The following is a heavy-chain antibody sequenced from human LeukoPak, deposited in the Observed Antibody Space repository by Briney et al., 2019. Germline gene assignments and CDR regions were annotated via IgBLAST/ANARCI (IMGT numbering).Heavy chain of an antibody. Sequence: GGSMRLACTASGFTFSDYAMSWFRQAPGKGLEWVGFIRNKAYGGTAEYAASVKGRFTISRDDSKTIAYLQMNSLKTEDTAVYYCTREKRYFDWFQADYWGQGTLVTVSS. CDR1: GFTFSDYA. V-gene: IGHV3-49*03. CDR2: IRNKAYGGTA. CDR3: TREKRYFDWFQADY. J-gene: IGHJ4*02. D-gene: IGHD3-9*01.